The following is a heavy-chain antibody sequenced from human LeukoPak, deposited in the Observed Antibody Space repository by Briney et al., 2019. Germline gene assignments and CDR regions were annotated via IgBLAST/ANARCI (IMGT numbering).Heavy chain of an antibody. D-gene: IGHD2-2*01. V-gene: IGHV4-4*07. Sequence: SETLSLTCTVSGGSISSYYWSWIRQPAGKGLEWIGRIYTSGSTNYNPSLKSRVTMSVDTSKTKFSLKLSSVTAADTAVYYCASGPHCSSTSCYASWFDPWGQGTLVTVSS. J-gene: IGHJ5*02. CDR1: GGSISSYY. CDR2: IYTSGST. CDR3: ASGPHCSSTSCYASWFDP.